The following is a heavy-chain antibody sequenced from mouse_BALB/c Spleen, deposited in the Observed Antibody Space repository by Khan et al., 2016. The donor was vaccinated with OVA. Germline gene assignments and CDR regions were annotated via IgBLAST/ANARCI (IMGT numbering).Heavy chain of an antibody. J-gene: IGHJ2*01. V-gene: IGHV1-87*01. Sequence: QVQLQQSGTELARPGASVKLSCKASGYTFTSYWMQWVKQSPGQGLEWIASIYPGDGTTRYPQKFKGKATLTADKSSSTAYMQLSSLASEDSAVDFCVRGGITTGYFDYWGQGTTLTVSS. CDR3: VRGGITTGYFDY. CDR1: GYTFTSYW. D-gene: IGHD1-1*01. CDR2: IYPGDGTT.